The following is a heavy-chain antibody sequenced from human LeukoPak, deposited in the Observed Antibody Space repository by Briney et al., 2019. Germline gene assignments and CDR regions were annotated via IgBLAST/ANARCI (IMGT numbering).Heavy chain of an antibody. CDR1: GYTFTGYY. J-gene: IGHJ4*02. D-gene: IGHD6-19*01. V-gene: IGHV1-2*02. CDR3: AGDHSSGWYYFDY. CDR2: INPNSGGT. Sequence: SVKVSCKASGYTFTGYYMHWVRQAPGQGLEWMGWINPNSGGTNYAQKFQGRVTMTRDTSISTAYMELSRLRSDDTAVYYCAGDHSSGWYYFDYWGQGTLVTVSS.